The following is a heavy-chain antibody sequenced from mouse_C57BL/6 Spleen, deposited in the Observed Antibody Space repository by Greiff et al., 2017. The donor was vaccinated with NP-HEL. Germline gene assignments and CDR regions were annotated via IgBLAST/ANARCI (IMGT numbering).Heavy chain of an antibody. D-gene: IGHD1-1*01. Sequence: VQLQQSGAELVKPGASVKLSCKASGYTFTSYWMQWVKQRPGQGLEWIGEIDPSDSYTNYNQKFKGKATLTVDTSSSTAYMQLSSLTSEDSAVYYCARQGRAYYYDYWGQGTTLTVSS. CDR2: IDPSDSYT. V-gene: IGHV1-50*01. CDR3: ARQGRAYYYDY. J-gene: IGHJ2*01. CDR1: GYTFTSYW.